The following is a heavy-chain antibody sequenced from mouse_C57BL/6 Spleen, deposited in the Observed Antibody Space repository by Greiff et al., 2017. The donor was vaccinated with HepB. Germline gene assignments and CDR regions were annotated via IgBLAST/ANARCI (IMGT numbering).Heavy chain of an antibody. V-gene: IGHV1-53*01. J-gene: IGHJ1*03. CDR1: GYTFTSYW. CDR3: ARDPYGSSLWYFDG. CDR2: INPSNGGT. Sequence: VQLQQPGPELVKPGASVKLSCKASGYTFTSYWMHWVKQRPGQGLEWIGNINPSNGGTNYNEKFKSKATLTVDKSSSTAYMQLSSLTSEDSAVYYCARDPYGSSLWYFDGWGTGTTVTVSS. D-gene: IGHD1-1*01.